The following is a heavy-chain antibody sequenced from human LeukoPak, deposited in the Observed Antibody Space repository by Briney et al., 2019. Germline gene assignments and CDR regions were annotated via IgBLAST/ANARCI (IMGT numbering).Heavy chain of an antibody. Sequence: KSSETLSLTCAVYGGSFSGYYWSWIRQPPGKGLEWIGEINHSGSTNYNPSLKSRVTISVDTSKNQFSLKLSSVTAADTALYYCGRYSSGWGTFDYWGQGTLVTVPS. CDR1: GGSFSGYY. J-gene: IGHJ4*02. CDR3: GRYSSGWGTFDY. CDR2: INHSGST. V-gene: IGHV4-34*01. D-gene: IGHD6-19*01.